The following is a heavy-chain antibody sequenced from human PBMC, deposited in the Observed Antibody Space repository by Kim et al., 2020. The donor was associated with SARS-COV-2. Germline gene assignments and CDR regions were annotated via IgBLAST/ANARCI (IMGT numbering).Heavy chain of an antibody. CDR3: ARGIACSGGSWYEGDYGMDV. V-gene: IGHV3-30-3*01. CDR2: ISYDGSNK. CDR1: GFTFSSYA. J-gene: IGHJ6*02. Sequence: GGSLRLSCAASGFTFSSYAMHWVRQAPGKGLEWVAVISYDGSNKYYADSVKGRFTISRDNSKNTLYLQMNSLGAEDTAVYYCARGIACSGGSWYEGDYGMDVWGQGTTVTVSS. D-gene: IGHD2-15*01.